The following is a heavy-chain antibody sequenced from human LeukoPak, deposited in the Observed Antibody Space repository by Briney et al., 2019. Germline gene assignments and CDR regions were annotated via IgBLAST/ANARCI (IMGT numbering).Heavy chain of an antibody. J-gene: IGHJ6*03. CDR1: GFTFSSYG. CDR3: AKSAGAAAHMDV. V-gene: IGHV3-30*18. D-gene: IGHD6-13*01. Sequence: GRSLRLSCAASGFTFSSYGMHWVRQAPGKGLEWVAVISYDGSNKYYADSVKGRFTISRDNSKSTLDLQMNSLRAEDTAVYYCAKSAGAAAHMDVWGKGTSVTVSS. CDR2: ISYDGSNK.